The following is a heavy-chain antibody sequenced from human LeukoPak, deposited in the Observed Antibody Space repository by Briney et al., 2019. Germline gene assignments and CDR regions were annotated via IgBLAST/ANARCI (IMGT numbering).Heavy chain of an antibody. CDR1: GGTLRSYS. CDR3: ARSTRPIGLDF. V-gene: IGHV1-69*02. Sequence: ASVKVSRKPSGGTLRSYSISGVRQAPGQGRAWMGRIIPIHGIAHYAQKFQRRVTITADKSTSTAYMELSSLRSEDTAVYYCARSTRPIGLDFWGEGTTVTVSS. J-gene: IGHJ6*04. D-gene: IGHD2-2*01. CDR2: IIPIHGIA.